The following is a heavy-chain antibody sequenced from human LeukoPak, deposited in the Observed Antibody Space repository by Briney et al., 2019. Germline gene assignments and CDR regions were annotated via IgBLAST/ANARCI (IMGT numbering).Heavy chain of an antibody. CDR3: TTAPPGITIFGVVSEYYYYYMDV. CDR2: IKSKTDGGTT. J-gene: IGHJ6*03. D-gene: IGHD3-3*01. Sequence: PGGSLRLSCAASGFTFSNAWMSWVRQAPGKGLEWVGRIKSKTDGGTTDYAAPVKGRFTISRDDSKNTLYLQMNSLKTEDTAVYYCTTAPPGITIFGVVSEYYYYYMDVWGKGTTVTVSS. CDR1: GFTFSNAW. V-gene: IGHV3-15*01.